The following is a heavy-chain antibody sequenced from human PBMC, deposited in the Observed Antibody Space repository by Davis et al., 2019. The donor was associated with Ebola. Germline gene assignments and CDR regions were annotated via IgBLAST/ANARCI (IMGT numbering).Heavy chain of an antibody. CDR2: IKSKTDGGTT. V-gene: IGHV3-15*01. D-gene: IGHD2-2*01. CDR3: TADVVPAATRGVYYYYYCMDV. J-gene: IGHJ6*03. Sequence: GGSLRLSCAASGFTFTNAWMSWVRQAPGKGLEWVGRIKSKTDGGTTDYAAPVKGRFTISRDDSKNTLYLQMNSLKTEDSAVYYCTADVVPAATRGVYYYYYCMDVWGKGTTVTVSS. CDR1: GFTFTNAW.